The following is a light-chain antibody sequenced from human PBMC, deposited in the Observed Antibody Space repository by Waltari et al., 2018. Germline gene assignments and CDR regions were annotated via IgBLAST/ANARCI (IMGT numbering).Light chain of an antibody. CDR2: AAS. CDR1: QSISSY. J-gene: IGKJ4*01. Sequence: DIQMPQSPYSLSASVGDRVTITCRASQSISSYLNWYQQKPGKAPKLLIYAASSLQSGVPSRFSGSGSGTDFTLTISSLQPEDFATYYCQQSYSTLLLTFGGGTKVEIK. CDR3: QQSYSTLLLT. V-gene: IGKV1-39*01.